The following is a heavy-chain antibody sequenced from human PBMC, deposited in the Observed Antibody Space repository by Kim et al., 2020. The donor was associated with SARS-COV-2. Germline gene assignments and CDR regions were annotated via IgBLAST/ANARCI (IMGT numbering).Heavy chain of an antibody. CDR2: ISTTGGST. Sequence: GGSLRLSCSASGFTFEKFAMHWVRQAPGKGLEYVSAISTTGGSTYYANSVRDRFTISRDNSRNTLYLQMSSLKVEDTAVYYCVRRYDYWSGDYRLTDGVDVWGQGTLVTVPS. CDR1: GFTFEKFA. D-gene: IGHD3-3*01. CDR3: VRRYDYWSGDYRLTDGVDV. J-gene: IGHJ3*01. V-gene: IGHV3-64D*06.